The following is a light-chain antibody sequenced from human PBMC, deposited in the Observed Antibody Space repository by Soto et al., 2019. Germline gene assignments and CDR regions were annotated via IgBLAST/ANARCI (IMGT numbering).Light chain of an antibody. J-gene: IGKJ1*01. CDR3: QQRSNLPRT. V-gene: IGKV3-11*01. CDR1: QSVSTN. Sequence: EIVLTHSPGTLSLSPGERAALSCRASQSVSTNLALYQQKPGQPPRLLIHGASNSATGIPDRFNGSGSGTDFTLTISRLEPEDSAVYYCQQRSNLPRTFGQGTKVDIK. CDR2: GAS.